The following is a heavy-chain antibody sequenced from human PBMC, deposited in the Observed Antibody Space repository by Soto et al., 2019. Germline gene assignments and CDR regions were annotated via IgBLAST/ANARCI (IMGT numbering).Heavy chain of an antibody. CDR2: ISYDGSNK. CDR3: ARDGRTSPSYGMDV. D-gene: IGHD2-8*01. Sequence: QVQLVESGGGVVQPGRSLRLSCAASGFTFSSYAMHWVRQAPGKGLEWVAVISYDGSNKYYADSVKGRFTTSRDNSKNTLYLQMNSLRAEDTAVYYCARDGRTSPSYGMDVWGQGTTVTVSS. J-gene: IGHJ6*02. CDR1: GFTFSSYA. V-gene: IGHV3-30-3*01.